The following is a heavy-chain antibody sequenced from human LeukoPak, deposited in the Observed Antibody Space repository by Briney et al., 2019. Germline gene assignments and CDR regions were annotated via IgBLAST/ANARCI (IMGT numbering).Heavy chain of an antibody. J-gene: IGHJ4*02. D-gene: IGHD1-26*01. CDR3: AKDYSGSYFDY. CDR2: ISWNSGSI. Sequence: GGSLRLSCAASGFTFDDYAMHWVRQAPGKGLEWVSGISWNSGSIGYADSVKGRFTISRDNAKNSLYLQMNSLRAEDTALYYCAKDYSGSYFDYWGQGTLVTVSS. CDR1: GFTFDDYA. V-gene: IGHV3-9*01.